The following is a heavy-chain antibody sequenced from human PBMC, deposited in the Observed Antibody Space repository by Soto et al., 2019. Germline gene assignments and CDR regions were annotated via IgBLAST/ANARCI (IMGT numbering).Heavy chain of an antibody. CDR1: EGTFNSYA. CDR2: IIPYYNTL. D-gene: IGHD6-13*01. Sequence: QAQVVQSGAEGRKPGSSVKLSCKASEGTFNSYAIAWVRQAPGQGLEWMGGIIPYYNTLNYAKKFQDRVTITADDSTNTVYMELSSLRSDDTAVYFCASGASRWYPYFFDSWAQGTLVTVSS. V-gene: IGHV1-69*01. CDR3: ASGASRWYPYFFDS. J-gene: IGHJ4*02.